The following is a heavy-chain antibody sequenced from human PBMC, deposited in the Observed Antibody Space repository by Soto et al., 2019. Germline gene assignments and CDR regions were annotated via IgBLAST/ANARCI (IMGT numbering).Heavy chain of an antibody. CDR1: VYSISTLDSF. CDR2: IYKSTTT. Sequence: SETLSLTCSVSVYSISTLDSFWAWINQPPGQILEYIGYIYKSTTTYYNPPFESRVAISLDTSKSQFSLNVTSVTAADTAVYFCARGRYCLTGRCFPNWFDSWGQGTLVTVSS. D-gene: IGHD2-15*01. CDR3: ARGRYCLTGRCFPNWFDS. V-gene: IGHV4-30-4*01. J-gene: IGHJ5*01.